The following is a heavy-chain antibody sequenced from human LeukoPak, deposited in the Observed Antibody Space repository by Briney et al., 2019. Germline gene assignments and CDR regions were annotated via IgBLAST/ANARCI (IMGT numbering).Heavy chain of an antibody. CDR2: ISSSSSYI. D-gene: IGHD1-14*01. CDR1: GFTFSSYS. J-gene: IGHJ3*02. Sequence: PGGSLRLSCAASGFTFSSYSMNWVRQAPGKGLEWVSSISSSSSYIYYADSVKGRFTISRDNAKNSLYLQMNSLRAEDTAVYYCARAFPVRIRDAFDIWGQGTMVTVSS. V-gene: IGHV3-21*01. CDR3: ARAFPVRIRDAFDI.